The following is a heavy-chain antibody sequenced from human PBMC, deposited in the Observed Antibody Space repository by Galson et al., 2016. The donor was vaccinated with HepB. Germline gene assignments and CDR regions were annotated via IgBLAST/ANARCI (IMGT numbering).Heavy chain of an antibody. D-gene: IGHD1-14*01. CDR3: AKDLPGALRAFDV. J-gene: IGHJ3*01. CDR1: GYNFVYRT. CDR2: INSGNGNT. V-gene: IGHV1-3*01. Sequence: SCKASGYNFVYRTLHWVRQAPGQRLEWMGWINSGNGNTRYSQRFQGRVTITRDTSATTAYMALSGLKSEDTAIYYCAKDLPGALRAFDVWGQGTMVIVSS.